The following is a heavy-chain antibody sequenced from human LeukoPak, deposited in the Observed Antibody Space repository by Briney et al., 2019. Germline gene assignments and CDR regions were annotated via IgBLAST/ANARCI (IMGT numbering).Heavy chain of an antibody. J-gene: IGHJ5*02. D-gene: IGHD3-10*01. V-gene: IGHV4-39*07. CDR1: GGSISGSSHY. CDR3: ARDRSREGTYGSGSYFPGWFDP. CDR2: FYYGGST. Sequence: SETLSPTCTVSGGSISGSSHYWAWIRQPPGKGLEWIGHFYYGGSTYYNPSLKSRVTISVDTSKNQFSVKLTSVTAADTAVYYCARDRSREGTYGSGSYFPGWFDPWGQGTLVTVSS.